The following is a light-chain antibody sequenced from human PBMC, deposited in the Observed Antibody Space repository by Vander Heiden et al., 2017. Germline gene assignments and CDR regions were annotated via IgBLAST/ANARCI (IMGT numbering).Light chain of an antibody. V-gene: IGLV2-8*01. CDR3: SSYAGSNNLV. CDR1: SRDVGGYSY. CDR2: EVI. Sequence: HSPLTEPPSVSGPPGQSVDVSFTGTSRDVGGYSYVSWYQQPPGKAPKLMIDEVIKRPSGVPDRFSGSESGNTASLTVCGLRAEDEADYYCSSYAGSNNLVFGGGTKLTVL. J-gene: IGLJ3*02.